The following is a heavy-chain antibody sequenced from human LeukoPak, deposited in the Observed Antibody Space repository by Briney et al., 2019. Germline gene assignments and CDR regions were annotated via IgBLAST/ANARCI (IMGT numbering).Heavy chain of an antibody. CDR1: GFTFSSYA. V-gene: IGHV3-23*01. J-gene: IGHJ2*01. CDR2: LSGSGGST. D-gene: IGHD5-18*01. CDR3: AKHRGYSYVGGYWYFDL. Sequence: GGSLRLSCAASGFTFSSYAMSWVRQAPGKGLEWVSALSGSGGSTYSADSVKGRFTISRDNSQNTLYLQMNSLRAEDTAVYYCAKHRGYSYVGGYWYFDLWGRGTLVTVSS.